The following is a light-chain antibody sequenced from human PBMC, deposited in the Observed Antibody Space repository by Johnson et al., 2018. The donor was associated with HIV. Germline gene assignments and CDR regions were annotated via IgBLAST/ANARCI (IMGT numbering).Light chain of an antibody. J-gene: IGLJ1*01. CDR1: SSNIGNNY. CDR3: GTWDSSLSAEV. CDR2: ENN. Sequence: QSILTQPPSVSAAPGQKVTISCSVSSSNIGNNYVSWYQQLPGTAPKLLIYENNKRPSGIPDRFSGSQSGTSATLGITGLQTGDEADYYCGTWDSSLSAEVCGTGTKVTVL. V-gene: IGLV1-51*02.